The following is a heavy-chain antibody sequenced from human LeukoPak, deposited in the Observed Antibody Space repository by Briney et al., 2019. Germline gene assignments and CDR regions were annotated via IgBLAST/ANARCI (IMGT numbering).Heavy chain of an antibody. V-gene: IGHV4-39*01. J-gene: IGHJ2*01. D-gene: IGHD4-23*01. Sequence: PSETLSLTCTVSGGSISSSSYYWGWIRQPPGKGLEWIGSIYYSGSTYCNPSLKSRVTISVDTSKNQFSLKLSSVTAADTAVYYCARNDYGGNSVLWYFDLWGRGTLVTVSS. CDR3: ARNDYGGNSVLWYFDL. CDR1: GGSISSSSYY. CDR2: IYYSGST.